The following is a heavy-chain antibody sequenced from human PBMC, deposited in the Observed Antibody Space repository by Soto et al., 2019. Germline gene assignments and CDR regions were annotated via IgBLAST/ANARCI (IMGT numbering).Heavy chain of an antibody. CDR1: GYTFTSYD. Sequence: QVQLVQSGAEVKKPGASVKVSCKASGYTFTSYDINWVRQATGQGLEWMGWMKPNSGNTGYAQKFKGRVTLTRKTSISTAYMELSSLRSEDTAVYYCARGINYYDSGDDAFDIWGQGTMVTVSS. CDR3: ARGINYYDSGDDAFDI. CDR2: MKPNSGNT. V-gene: IGHV1-8*01. J-gene: IGHJ3*02. D-gene: IGHD3-10*01.